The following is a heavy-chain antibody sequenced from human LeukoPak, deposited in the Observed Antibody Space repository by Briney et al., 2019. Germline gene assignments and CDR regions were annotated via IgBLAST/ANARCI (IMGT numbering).Heavy chain of an antibody. D-gene: IGHD3-10*01. CDR2: ITPMSATP. CDR3: AGDPPGTPVGFDI. V-gene: IGHV1-69*06. CDR1: AGTFSRYA. J-gene: IGHJ3*02. Sequence: SVKVSGKTSAGTFSRYAISWVRQAPGQGLEWMGRITPMSATPSQTQWIQGRVTITADISTNTVYSDLSSLRSEDTALYFCAGDPPGTPVGFDIWGLGTMVTVSS.